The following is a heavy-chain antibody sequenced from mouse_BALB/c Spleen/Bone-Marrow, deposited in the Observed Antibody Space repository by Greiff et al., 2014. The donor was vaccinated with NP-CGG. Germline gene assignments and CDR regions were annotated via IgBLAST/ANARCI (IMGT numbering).Heavy chain of an antibody. CDR1: GYSFTGYF. CDR3: ARCNYRYDGDFDN. D-gene: IGHD2-14*01. CDR2: INPYNGDT. Sequence: EVKLVESGPELVKPGASVKISCKASGYSFTGYFMNWVMQSHGKSLEWIGRINPYNGDTFYNQKFKGKATLTVDKSSSTAHMELRSLASEDSAVYYCARCNYRYDGDFDNWGQGTTLTVSS. J-gene: IGHJ2*01. V-gene: IGHV1-20*02.